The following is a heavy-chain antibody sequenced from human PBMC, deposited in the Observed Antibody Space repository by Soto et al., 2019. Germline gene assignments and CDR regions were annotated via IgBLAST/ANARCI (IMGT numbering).Heavy chain of an antibody. J-gene: IGHJ6*02. Sequence: GGSLRLSCAASGFTFSSYAMSWVRQAPGKGLEWVSAISGSGGSTYYADSVKGRFTISRDNSKNTLYLQMNSLRAEDTAVYYCAKDAEYYDFWSGSSMDVWGQGTTVTVSS. CDR2: ISGSGGST. CDR3: AKDAEYYDFWSGSSMDV. V-gene: IGHV3-23*01. D-gene: IGHD3-3*01. CDR1: GFTFSSYA.